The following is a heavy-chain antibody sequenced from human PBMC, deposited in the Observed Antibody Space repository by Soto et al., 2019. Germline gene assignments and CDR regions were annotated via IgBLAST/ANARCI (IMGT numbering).Heavy chain of an antibody. CDR2: INSVGTTT. D-gene: IGHD3-10*01. Sequence: EVQLVEAGGGLVQPGGSLRLSCAASGFTFRSTWLHLVRHAPGNGLVWVARINSVGTTTTYPDPVTGRFTISRDNAKNTVYLQMNSLRVEDTAVYYCATVGTGSYNWCAPWGRGTLGTVSS. J-gene: IGHJ5*02. V-gene: IGHV3-74*01. CDR3: ATVGTGSYNWCAP. CDR1: GFTFRSTW.